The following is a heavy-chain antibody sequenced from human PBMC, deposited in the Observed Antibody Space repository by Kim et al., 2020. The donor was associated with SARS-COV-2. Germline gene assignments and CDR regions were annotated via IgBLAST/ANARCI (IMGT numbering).Heavy chain of an antibody. CDR1: GGSISSSSYY. Sequence: SETLSLTCTVSGGSISSSSYYWGWIRQPPGKGLEWIGSIYYSGSTYYNPSLKSRVTISVETSTNQFSLKLSSVTAADTAVYYCARHGRDEVTIFGVGRSNWFDPWGQGTLVTVSS. CDR2: IYYSGST. J-gene: IGHJ5*02. CDR3: ARHGRDEVTIFGVGRSNWFDP. V-gene: IGHV4-39*01. D-gene: IGHD3-3*01.